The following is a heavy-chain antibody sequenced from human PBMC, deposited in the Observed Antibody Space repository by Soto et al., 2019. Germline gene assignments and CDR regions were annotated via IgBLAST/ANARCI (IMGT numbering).Heavy chain of an antibody. J-gene: IGHJ5*02. CDR3: ARARGYCTNGVCNNWFDP. V-gene: IGHV1-2*04. CDR1: GYTFTGYY. Sequence: ASVKVSCKASGYTFTGYYMHWVRQAPGQGLEWMGWINPNSGGTNYAQKFQGWVTMTRDTSISTAYMELSRLRSDDTAVYYCARARGYCTNGVCNNWFDPWGQGTLVTSPQ. CDR2: INPNSGGT. D-gene: IGHD2-8*01.